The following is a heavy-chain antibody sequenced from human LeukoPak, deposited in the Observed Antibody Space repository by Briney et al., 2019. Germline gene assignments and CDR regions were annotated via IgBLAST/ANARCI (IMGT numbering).Heavy chain of an antibody. CDR3: AATYYGSVSYYNYNWFDP. J-gene: IGHJ5*02. V-gene: IGHV1-3*01. CDR2: INAGNGNT. D-gene: IGHD3-10*01. CDR1: GYTFTIYA. Sequence: ASVTVSCKASGYTFTIYAMHWVRQAPGQRLEWMGWINAGNGNTKYSQKFQGRVTITRDTSASTAYMELSSLRSEDTAVYYCAATYYGSVSYYNYNWFDPWGQGTLVTVSS.